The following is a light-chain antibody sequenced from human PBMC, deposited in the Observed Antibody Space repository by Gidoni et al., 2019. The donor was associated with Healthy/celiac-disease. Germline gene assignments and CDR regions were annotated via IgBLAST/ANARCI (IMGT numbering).Light chain of an antibody. CDR2: KDS. CDR3: QSADSSGTYRDVV. V-gene: IGLV3-25*03. CDR1: ALPKQY. J-gene: IGLJ2*01. Sequence: SYELTQPPSVSASPGLTARITCSGDALPKQYAYWYQQKPGQAPVLVIYKDSERPSGIPERFSGSSSGTTVTLTISGVQAEDEADYYCQSADSSGTYRDVVFGGGTKLTVL.